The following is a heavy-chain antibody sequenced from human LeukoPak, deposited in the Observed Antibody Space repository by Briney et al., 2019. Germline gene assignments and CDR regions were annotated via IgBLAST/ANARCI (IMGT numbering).Heavy chain of an antibody. J-gene: IGHJ4*02. Sequence: PGGSLRLSCAASGFTFSSYAMSWVRQAPGKGLEWVSAISGSGGSTYYADSVKGRFTISRDNSKNTLYLQMNSLRAEDTAVYSCAKDYGSGSYVDYWGQRTLVTVSS. CDR3: AKDYGSGSYVDY. D-gene: IGHD3-10*01. CDR2: ISGSGGST. CDR1: GFTFSSYA. V-gene: IGHV3-23*01.